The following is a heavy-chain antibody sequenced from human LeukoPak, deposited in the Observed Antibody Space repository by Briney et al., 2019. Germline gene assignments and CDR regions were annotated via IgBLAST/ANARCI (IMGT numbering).Heavy chain of an antibody. V-gene: IGHV1-18*01. CDR3: ARAPYYDILTGYYNFDY. CDR2: ISAYNGNT. CDR1: GGTFSSYA. J-gene: IGHJ4*02. Sequence: ASVKVSCKASGGTFSSYAIIWVRQAPGQGLEWMGWISAYNGNTNYAQKLQGRVTMTTDTSTSTAYMELRSLRSDDTAVYYCARAPYYDILTGYYNFDYWGQGTLVTVSS. D-gene: IGHD3-9*01.